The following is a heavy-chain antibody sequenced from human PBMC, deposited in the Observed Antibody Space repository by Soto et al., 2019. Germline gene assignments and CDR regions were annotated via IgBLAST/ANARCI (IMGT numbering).Heavy chain of an antibody. V-gene: IGHV4-34*01. CDR2: INHSGTT. J-gene: IGHJ5*02. CDR1: GGSFSGFY. CDR3: ARHVLQYNGMDP. Sequence: QVQLQQWGAGLLEPSETLSLTCGISGGSFSGFYWSWIRQSPGKGLEWIGEINHSGTTHYNPSLESRVNIWIDTAKAQFSLNVNSVTAADTAIHYCARHVLQYNGMDPWGQGTLVSVSS. D-gene: IGHD1-1*01.